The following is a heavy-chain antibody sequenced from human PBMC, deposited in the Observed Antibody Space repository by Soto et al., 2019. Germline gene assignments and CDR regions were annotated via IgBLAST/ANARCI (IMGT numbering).Heavy chain of an antibody. D-gene: IGHD6-13*01. V-gene: IGHV3-23*01. J-gene: IGHJ4*02. CDR3: AKDRGRTWYEDY. CDR2: ISGSGNTS. CDR1: GFPFSSYA. Sequence: GGSLRLSCAASGFPFSSYAMTWVRQAPGKGLEWVSAISGSGNTSYYADSVKGRFTISRDSSKKMLYLQMNSLRPEDTAVYYCAKDRGRTWYEDYGGQGTLVTV.